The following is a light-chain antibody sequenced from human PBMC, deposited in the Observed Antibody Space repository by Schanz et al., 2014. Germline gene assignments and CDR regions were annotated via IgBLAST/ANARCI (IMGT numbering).Light chain of an antibody. V-gene: IGKV3-20*01. CDR1: QSVSSNS. J-gene: IGKJ1*01. Sequence: EIVLTQSPGTLSLSPGERATLSCRASQSVSSNSLAWYQQKPGQAPRLLIYGASSRATGIPDRFSGSGSGTDFTLTISRLEPEDFAVYYCQHYSLSPLFGQGTKVEIK. CDR2: GAS. CDR3: QHYSLSPL.